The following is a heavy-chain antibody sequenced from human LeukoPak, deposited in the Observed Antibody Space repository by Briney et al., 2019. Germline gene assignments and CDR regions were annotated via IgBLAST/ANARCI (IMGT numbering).Heavy chain of an antibody. CDR3: AKGVSRYYDSSGYYYSYYFDY. V-gene: IGHV3-23*01. D-gene: IGHD3-22*01. CDR2: ISGSGGST. J-gene: IGHJ4*02. Sequence: GGSLRLSCAASGFTVSSNYMSWVRQAPGKGLEWVSAISGSGGSTYYADSVKGRFTISRDNSKNTLYLQMNSLRAEDTAVYYCAKGVSRYYDSSGYYYSYYFDYWGQGTLVTVSS. CDR1: GFTVSSNY.